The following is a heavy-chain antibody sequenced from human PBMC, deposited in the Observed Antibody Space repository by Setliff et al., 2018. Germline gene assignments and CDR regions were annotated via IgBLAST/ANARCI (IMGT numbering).Heavy chain of an antibody. CDR2: IDPSDSYT. D-gene: IGHD5-12*01. J-gene: IGHJ4*02. CDR1: GYNFGTYW. Sequence: GESLKISCKGSGYNFGTYWINWVRQMPGRGLEWMGRIDPSDSYTNYNPSFQGHVTLSADKSSGTAFLQWSSLKASDTAMYYCAGTPALGTSWLSPFDYWGQGTLVTVS. CDR3: AGTPALGTSWLSPFDY. V-gene: IGHV5-10-1*01.